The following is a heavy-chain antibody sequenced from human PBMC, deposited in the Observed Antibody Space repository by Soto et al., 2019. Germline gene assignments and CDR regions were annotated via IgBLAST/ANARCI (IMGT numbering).Heavy chain of an antibody. CDR2: IIPIFGTA. D-gene: IGHD6-19*01. CDR3: ASPIAVAGTRYFQH. J-gene: IGHJ1*01. V-gene: IGHV1-69*13. Sequence: SVKVSCKASGGTFSSYSISWVRQAPGQGLEWMGGIIPIFGTANYAQKFQGRVTITADESTSTAYMELSSLRSEDTAVYYCASPIAVAGTRYFQHWGQGTLVTVSS. CDR1: GGTFSSYS.